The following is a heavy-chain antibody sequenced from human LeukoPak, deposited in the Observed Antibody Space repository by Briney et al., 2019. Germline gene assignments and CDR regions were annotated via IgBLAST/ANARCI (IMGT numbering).Heavy chain of an antibody. CDR3: VKRLTLGDLSIKGAFAL. D-gene: IGHD3-16*02. V-gene: IGHV3-53*01. Sequence: GGSLRLSCAASGFTVSSNYMSWVRQGPGKGLEWVALIYNDGSTHYTDSVKGRFTISRDTSRNTVFLQMNSLRVEDSAMYYCVKRLTLGDLSIKGAFALWGQGTMVTVAS. CDR2: IYNDGST. J-gene: IGHJ3*01. CDR1: GFTVSSNY.